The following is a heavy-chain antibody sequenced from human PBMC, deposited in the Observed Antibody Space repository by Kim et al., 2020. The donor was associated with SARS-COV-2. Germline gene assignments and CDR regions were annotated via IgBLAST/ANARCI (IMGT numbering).Heavy chain of an antibody. Sequence: SETLSLTCAVYGGSFSGYYWSWIRQPPGKGLEWIGEINHSGSTNYNPSLKSRVTISVDTSKNQFSLKLSSVTAADTAVYYCARVTGRLLASYYGMDVWGQGTTVTVSS. CDR3: ARVTGRLLASYYGMDV. D-gene: IGHD2-15*01. CDR2: INHSGST. J-gene: IGHJ6*02. V-gene: IGHV4-34*01. CDR1: GGSFSGYY.